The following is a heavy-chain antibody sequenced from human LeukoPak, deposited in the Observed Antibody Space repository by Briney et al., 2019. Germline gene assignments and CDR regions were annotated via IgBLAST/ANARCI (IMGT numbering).Heavy chain of an antibody. V-gene: IGHV3-21*01. D-gene: IGHD3-22*01. CDR3: AGDYYDSSGYYVEKRFDY. CDR2: ISSSSYI. J-gene: IGHJ4*02. Sequence: GGSLRLSCAASGFTFSSYSMNWVRQAPGKGLEWVSSISSSSYIYYADSVKGRFTISRDNAKNSLYLQMNSLRAEDTAVYYCAGDYYDSSGYYVEKRFDYWGQGTLVTVSS. CDR1: GFTFSSYS.